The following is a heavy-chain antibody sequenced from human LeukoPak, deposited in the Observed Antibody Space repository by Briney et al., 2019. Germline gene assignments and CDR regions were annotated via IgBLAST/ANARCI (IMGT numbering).Heavy chain of an antibody. CDR3: ARYSGTYRDF. J-gene: IGHJ4*02. Sequence: GGSLRLSCAASGFTFNTYNMNWVRQAPGKGLERVSSITSGSSYIFYADSVKGRFTISRDNTKNSLYLQMNSLRAEDTAVYYCARYSGTYRDFWGQGTLVTVSS. V-gene: IGHV3-21*01. CDR1: GFTFNTYN. D-gene: IGHD1-26*01. CDR2: ITSGSSYI.